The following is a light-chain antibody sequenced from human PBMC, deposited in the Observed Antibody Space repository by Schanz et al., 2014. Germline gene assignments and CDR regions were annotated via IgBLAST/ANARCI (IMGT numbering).Light chain of an antibody. CDR1: TYSIGNNH. V-gene: IGLV1-51*01. J-gene: IGLJ2*01. Sequence: QSVLTQPPSVSAAPGQKVTISCSGSTYSIGNNHVSWYQHVPGTAPKLLIYDNNARPSGIPDRFSGSKSGTSASLAISGLRSEDEADYYCAAWDDSLSALGGGTKLTVL. CDR3: AAWDDSLSA. CDR2: DNN.